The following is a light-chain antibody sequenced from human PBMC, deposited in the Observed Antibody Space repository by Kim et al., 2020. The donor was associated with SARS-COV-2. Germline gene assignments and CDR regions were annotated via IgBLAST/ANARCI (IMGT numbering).Light chain of an antibody. CDR3: QSYDSSLSGSV. J-gene: IGLJ2*01. Sequence: QRVTISCTGSSANIGAGYDVHWYQQLPGTAPKLLIYGNSNRPSGVPDRFSGSKSGTSASLAITGLQAEDEADYCCQSYDSSLSGSVFGGWTQLTVL. CDR1: SANIGAGYD. CDR2: GNS. V-gene: IGLV1-40*01.